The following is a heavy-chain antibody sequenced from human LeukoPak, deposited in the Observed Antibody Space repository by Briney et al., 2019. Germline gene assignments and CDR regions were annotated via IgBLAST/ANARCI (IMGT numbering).Heavy chain of an antibody. D-gene: IGHD2-2*01. CDR1: GGSFSGYY. V-gene: IGHV4-34*01. Sequence: SETLSLTCAVYGGSFSGYYWSWIRQPPGKGLEWIGEINHSGSTNYNPSLKSRVTISVDTSKNQFSLKLSPVTAADTAVYYCARNNCSSTSCSADYWGQGTLVTVSS. CDR2: INHSGST. J-gene: IGHJ4*02. CDR3: ARNNCSSTSCSADY.